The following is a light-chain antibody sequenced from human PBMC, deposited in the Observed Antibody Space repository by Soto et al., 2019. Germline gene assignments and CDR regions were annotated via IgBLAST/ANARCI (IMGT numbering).Light chain of an antibody. CDR1: SSDFGGYNY. CDR2: DVS. Sequence: QSVLTQPASVSGSPGQSITISCTGTSSDFGGYNYVSWYQQHPGKATKLMIYDVSNRPSGVSNRFSGSKSGNTASLTISGLQAEDEADYYCSSYTSSSTPYVFGTGTKVTVL. V-gene: IGLV2-14*01. CDR3: SSYTSSSTPYV. J-gene: IGLJ1*01.